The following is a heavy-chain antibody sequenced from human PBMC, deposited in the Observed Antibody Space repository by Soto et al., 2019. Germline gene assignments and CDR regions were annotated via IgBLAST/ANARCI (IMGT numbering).Heavy chain of an antibody. J-gene: IGHJ4*02. Sequence: QVQLQESGPGLVKPSQTLSLICTVSGGSINSGGYYWNWILQHPGKGLEWIGYIFYSGSTYYNPFLRSRVTISADTSENQFSLNLSSVTAADTAVYFCARGYRQSGYSSSWLFDYCGQGTLVNVSS. CDR2: IFYSGST. D-gene: IGHD6-13*01. CDR1: GGSINSGGYY. V-gene: IGHV4-31*03. CDR3: ARGYRQSGYSSSWLFDY.